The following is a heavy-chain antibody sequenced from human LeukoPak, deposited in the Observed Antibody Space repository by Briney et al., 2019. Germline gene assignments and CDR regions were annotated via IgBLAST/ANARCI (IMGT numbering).Heavy chain of an antibody. CDR1: EFTFTTYG. V-gene: IGHV3-33*01. D-gene: IGHD1-1*01. Sequence: GGSLTLSCAASEFTFTTYGMHWVRQVPGKGLEWVAFIYYDGSNIYYADYVKGRFTISRDISKNTLYLQMDSLRAEDTAIYYCARDWKTNSFDYWGQGTLVTVSS. CDR3: ARDWKTNSFDY. J-gene: IGHJ4*02. CDR2: IYYDGSNI.